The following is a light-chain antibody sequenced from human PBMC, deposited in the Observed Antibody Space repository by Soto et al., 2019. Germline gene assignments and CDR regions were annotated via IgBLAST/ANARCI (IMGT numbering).Light chain of an antibody. CDR1: TGAVTSGHY. CDR3: LLSDSSALV. Sequence: QAVVTQEPSLTVSPGGTVTLTCGSTTGAVTSGHYPHWLQQKPGQAPRTLIYDTTNKHSWTPARFSGSLLGGKAALTLSGAQPEDEADYYCLLSDSSALVFGGGTKLPVL. CDR2: DTT. V-gene: IGLV7-46*01. J-gene: IGLJ3*02.